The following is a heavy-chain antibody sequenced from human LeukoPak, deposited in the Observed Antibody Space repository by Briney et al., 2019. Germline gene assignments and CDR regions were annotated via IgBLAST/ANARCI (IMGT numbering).Heavy chain of an antibody. D-gene: IGHD4/OR15-4a*01. V-gene: IGHV3-53*01. CDR3: ARGPMTIISI. CDR2: IYSGGST. J-gene: IGHJ4*02. CDR1: GFTVSSNY. Sequence: GGSLRLSCAASGFTVSSNYMSWVRQAPGKGLEWVSVIYSGGSTYYADSVKGRFTISRDNAKNSLYLQMNSLRVEDTAVYYCARGPMTIISIGGQGTLVTVSS.